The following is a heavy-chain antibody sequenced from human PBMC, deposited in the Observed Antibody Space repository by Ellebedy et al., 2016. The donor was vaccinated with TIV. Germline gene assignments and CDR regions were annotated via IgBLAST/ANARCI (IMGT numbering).Heavy chain of an antibody. CDR3: AKIPYTSSSLKSPHFDY. J-gene: IGHJ4*02. V-gene: IGHV3-30*18. Sequence: GESLKISXATSGFTFSAYGMHWVRQAPGKGLEWVAVISFDGSNTYYADSVRGRFTISRDNSKNTLSLQMNSLRSEDTAVYFCAKIPYTSSSLKSPHFDYWGQGTLVTVSS. CDR1: GFTFSAYG. CDR2: ISFDGSNT. D-gene: IGHD6-6*01.